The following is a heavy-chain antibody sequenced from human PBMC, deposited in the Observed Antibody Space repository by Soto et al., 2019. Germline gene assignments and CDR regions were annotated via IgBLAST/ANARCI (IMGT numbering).Heavy chain of an antibody. Sequence: KVSCKASGYTFTSYAMHWVRQMPGKGLEWMGIIYPGDSDTRYSPSFQGQVTISADKSISTAYLQWSSLKASDTAMYYCARHSLRTQEPNYYYYGMDVWGEGTTVTV. V-gene: IGHV5-51*01. J-gene: IGHJ6*02. CDR1: GYTFTSYA. CDR2: IYPGDSDT. CDR3: ARHSLRTQEPNYYYYGMDV.